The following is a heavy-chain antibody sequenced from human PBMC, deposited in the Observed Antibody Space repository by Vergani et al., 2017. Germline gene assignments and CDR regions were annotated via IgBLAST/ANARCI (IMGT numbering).Heavy chain of an antibody. D-gene: IGHD4-11*01. CDR2: IDHTGRP. CDR1: GGSFTSYH. CDR3: ARVNTETNGHLYYYYYMDV. V-gene: IGHV4-34*01. J-gene: IGHJ6*03. Sequence: QVQLQQWGGGLLKPLETLSLTCVVNGGSFTSYHWTWIRQSPGEGLEWVGVIDHTGRPDYNPSLKSRLTMSVDKSRNQFSLTLNSVTATDTAIYFCARVNTETNGHLYYYYYMDVWGQGTAVTVS.